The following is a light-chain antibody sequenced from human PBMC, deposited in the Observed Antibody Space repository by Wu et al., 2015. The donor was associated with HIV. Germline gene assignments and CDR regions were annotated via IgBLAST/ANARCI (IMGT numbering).Light chain of an antibody. CDR3: QQYGSTPRFS. J-gene: IGKJ2*03. CDR2: GAS. CDR1: QSVSSNY. Sequence: EIVMTQSPATLSVSPGERATLSCRASQSVSSNYLAWYQQKPGQAPRLLVYGASTRATGIPARFSGSGSGTDFTLTISRLEPEDFAVYYCQQYGSTPRFSFGQGTKLEIK. V-gene: IGKV3-20*01.